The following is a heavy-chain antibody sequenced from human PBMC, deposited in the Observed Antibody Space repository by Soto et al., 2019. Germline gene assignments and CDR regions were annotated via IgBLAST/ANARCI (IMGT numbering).Heavy chain of an antibody. Sequence: GASVKVSCKASGYTFTSYYMHWVRQAPGQGLEWMGIINPSGGSTSYAQKLQGRVTMTRDTSTSTVYMELSSLRSEDTAVYYCARENGRQWLVLGYLDYWGQGTLVTVSS. CDR3: ARENGRQWLVLGYLDY. CDR1: GYTFTSYY. J-gene: IGHJ4*02. CDR2: INPSGGST. D-gene: IGHD6-19*01. V-gene: IGHV1-46*01.